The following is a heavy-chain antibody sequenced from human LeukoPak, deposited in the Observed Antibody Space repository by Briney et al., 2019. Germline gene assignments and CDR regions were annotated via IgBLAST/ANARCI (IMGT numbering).Heavy chain of an antibody. V-gene: IGHV3-48*03. CDR2: ISSSGSTI. J-gene: IGHJ4*02. CDR1: GLTFSSYE. D-gene: IGHD1-26*01. CDR3: ARGGGLPTSYFDY. Sequence: GGSLRLSCAASGLTFSSYEMNWVRPAPGKGLEWVSYISSSGSTIYYADSVKGRFTISRDNAKNSLYLQMNSLRAEDTPVYYSARGGGLPTSYFDYWGQGTLVTVSS.